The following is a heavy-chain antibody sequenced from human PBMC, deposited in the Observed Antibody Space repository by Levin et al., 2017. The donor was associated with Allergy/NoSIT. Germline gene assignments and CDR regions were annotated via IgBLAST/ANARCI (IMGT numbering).Heavy chain of an antibody. V-gene: IGHV5-51*01. CDR1: GYSFTSYW. CDR3: ARHLRPSSSSRGAPGWFDP. J-gene: IGHJ5*02. CDR2: IYPGDSDT. D-gene: IGHD6-6*01. Sequence: GESLKISCKGSGYSFTSYWIGWVRQMPGKGLEWMGIIYPGDSDTRYSPSFQGQVTISADKSISTAYLQWSSLKASDTAMYYCARHLRPSSSSRGAPGWFDPWGQGTLVTVSS.